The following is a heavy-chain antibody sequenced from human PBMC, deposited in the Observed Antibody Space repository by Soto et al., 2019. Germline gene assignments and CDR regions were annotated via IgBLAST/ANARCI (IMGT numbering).Heavy chain of an antibody. Sequence: SVKVSCKASGGTFSSYAISWVRQAPGQGLEWMGGIIPIFGTANYAQKFQGRVTITADESTSTAYMELSSLRSEDTAVYYCASIYCMSTSGYYYYYGMDVWAQGTTVTVSS. D-gene: IGHD2-2*01. J-gene: IGHJ6*02. CDR3: ASIYCMSTSGYYYYYGMDV. CDR2: IIPIFGTA. CDR1: GGTFSSYA. V-gene: IGHV1-69*13.